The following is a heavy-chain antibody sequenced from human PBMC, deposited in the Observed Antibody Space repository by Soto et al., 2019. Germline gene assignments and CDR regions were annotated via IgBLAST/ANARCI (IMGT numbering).Heavy chain of an antibody. V-gene: IGHV4-34*01. CDR3: ARYPRWSGYYTYYYGMDV. CDR1: GGSFSGYY. CDR2: INHSGST. J-gene: IGHJ6*02. D-gene: IGHD3-3*01. Sequence: SETLSLTCAVYGGSFSGYYWSWIRQPPGKGLEWIGEINHSGSTNYNPSLKSRVTISVDTSKNQFSLKLSSVTAADTAVYYCARYPRWSGYYTYYYGMDVWGQGTPVTVSS.